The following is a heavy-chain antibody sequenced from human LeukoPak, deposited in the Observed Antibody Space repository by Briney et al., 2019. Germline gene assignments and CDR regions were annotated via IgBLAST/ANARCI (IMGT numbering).Heavy chain of an antibody. Sequence: QPGGSLRLSCAASGFTFSSYGMHWVRQAPGKGLEWVAVIWYDGSNKYYADSVKSRFTISRDNSKNTLYLQMNSLRAEDTAVYYCARGGAWRRSEGFDYWGQGTLVTVSS. CDR1: GFTFSSYG. CDR2: IWYDGSNK. V-gene: IGHV3-33*01. CDR3: ARGGAWRRSEGFDY. J-gene: IGHJ4*02. D-gene: IGHD1-1*01.